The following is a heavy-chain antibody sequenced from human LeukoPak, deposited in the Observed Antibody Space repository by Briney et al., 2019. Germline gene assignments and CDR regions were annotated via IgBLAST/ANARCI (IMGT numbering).Heavy chain of an antibody. V-gene: IGHV3-43D*03. J-gene: IGHJ4*02. CDR2: ITWGGDTT. CDR3: VKDDCSTTSCSGGGI. D-gene: IGHD2-2*01. Sequence: GGSLRLSCAASGFTFDDYAMHWVRQAPGKGLEWVSFITWGGDTTYYADSVKGRFTISRDNGKNSLYLQMNSLRAEDSALYYCVKDDCSTTSCSGGGIWGQGTLVTVSS. CDR1: GFTFDDYA.